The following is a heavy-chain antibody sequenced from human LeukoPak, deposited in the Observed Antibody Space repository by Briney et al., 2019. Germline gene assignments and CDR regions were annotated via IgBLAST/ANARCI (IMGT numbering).Heavy chain of an antibody. CDR2: FDPEDGET. Sequence: ASVKVFCKVSGYTLTELSTHWVRQAPGKGLEWMGGFDPEDGETIYAQKFQGRVTMTEGTSTDTAYMELSSLRSEDTAVYYCATALVRPFDYWGQGTLVTVSS. J-gene: IGHJ4*02. CDR3: ATALVRPFDY. D-gene: IGHD2-2*01. V-gene: IGHV1-24*01. CDR1: GYTLTELS.